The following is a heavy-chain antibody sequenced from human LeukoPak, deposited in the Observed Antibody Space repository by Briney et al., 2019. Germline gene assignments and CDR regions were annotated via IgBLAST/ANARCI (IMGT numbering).Heavy chain of an antibody. D-gene: IGHD3-22*01. CDR2: ISSSSGTI. CDR1: GFTVSSNY. J-gene: IGHJ4*02. CDR3: TKTANYNDNSGYYDHFDY. V-gene: IGHV3-48*01. Sequence: PWGSLRLSCAASGFTVSSNYMSWVRQAPGKGLEWVSYISSSSGTIYYGDSVKGRFTISRDNVKKSLYLQMNSLRAEDTAVYYCTKTANYNDNSGYYDHFDYWGQGTLVTVSS.